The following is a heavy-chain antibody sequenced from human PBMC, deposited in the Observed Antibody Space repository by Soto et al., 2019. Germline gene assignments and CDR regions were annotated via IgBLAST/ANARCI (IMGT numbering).Heavy chain of an antibody. V-gene: IGHV3-23*01. D-gene: IGHD3-16*01. Sequence: PGGSLRLSCAASGFTFSSYAMSWVRQAPGKWLEWVSAISGSGGSTYYADSVKGRFTISRDNSKNTLYLQMNSLRAEDTAVYYCAKDWGRSVPYGMDVWGQGXTVTVYS. CDR3: AKDWGRSVPYGMDV. CDR2: ISGSGGST. CDR1: GFTFSSYA. J-gene: IGHJ6*02.